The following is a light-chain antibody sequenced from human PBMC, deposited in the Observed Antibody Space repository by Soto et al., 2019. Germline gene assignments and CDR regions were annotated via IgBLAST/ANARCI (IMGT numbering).Light chain of an antibody. CDR3: QQRSNWST. J-gene: IGKJ5*01. CDR1: QSVSNY. CDR2: DAS. Sequence: EIVLTQSPATLSLSPGERATLSCRACQSVSNYLAWYQQKPGQAPRLLIYDASNRATGIPARFSGSGSGTDFTLTISSLEPEDFAVYYCQQRSNWSTFGQGTRLEIK. V-gene: IGKV3-11*01.